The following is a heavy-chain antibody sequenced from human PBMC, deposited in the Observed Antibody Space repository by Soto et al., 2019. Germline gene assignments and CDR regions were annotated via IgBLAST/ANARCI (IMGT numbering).Heavy chain of an antibody. CDR3: ARLSRITFIVD. Sequence: QVQLVQSGAEVKGPGTSVTLSCQTSGYTFAHYYIHWVRQAPGQGLEYMGIIDPRTGTSGTSTSPQSVQGRLSITSDASTSTVYMELSNLRYDDTATYYCARLSRITFIVDWGQGTLVTVSS. D-gene: IGHD3-16*02. J-gene: IGHJ4*02. V-gene: IGHV1-46*04. CDR2: IDPRTGTSGTS. CDR1: GYTFAHYY.